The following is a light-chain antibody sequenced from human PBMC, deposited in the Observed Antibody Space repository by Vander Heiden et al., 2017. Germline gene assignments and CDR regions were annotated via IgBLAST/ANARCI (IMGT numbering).Light chain of an antibody. J-gene: IGKJ4*01. CDR3: QQYAGSPKLP. V-gene: IGKV3-20*01. Sequence: EIVFTQPPGTLSLCPGERATLSCRASQSVSSSYLAWYQQKPGQAPRLLIYGASSRATGTPDRFSGSGSGTDFTLTISRLEPEDFAVYYCQQYAGSPKLPFGGGTKVEIK. CDR1: QSVSSSY. CDR2: GAS.